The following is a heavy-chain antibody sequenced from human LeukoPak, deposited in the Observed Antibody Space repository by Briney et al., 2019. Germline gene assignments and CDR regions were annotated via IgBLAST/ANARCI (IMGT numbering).Heavy chain of an antibody. CDR1: GFTFDDYG. CDR3: ARVSPNTVTTLQYFDY. CDR2: IKQDGSEK. V-gene: IGHV3-7*01. Sequence: GGSLRLSCAASGFTFDDYGMSWVRQAPGKGLEWVANIKQDGSEKYYVDPVKGRFTISRDNAKNSLYLQMNSLRAEDTAVYYCARVSPNTVTTLQYFDYWGQGTLVTVSS. D-gene: IGHD4-17*01. J-gene: IGHJ4*02.